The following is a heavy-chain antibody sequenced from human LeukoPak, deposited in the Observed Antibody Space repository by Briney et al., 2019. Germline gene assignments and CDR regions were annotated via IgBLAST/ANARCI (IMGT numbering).Heavy chain of an antibody. J-gene: IGHJ4*02. CDR3: AKQLGYCSDGSCYFPY. CDR1: GFTFSSSA. D-gene: IGHD2-15*01. Sequence: GGSLRLSCAASGFTFSSSAMSWVRQAPEKGLEWFSAISNNGGYTYYADSVQGRFTISRDNSKSTLCLQMNSLRAEDTAVYYCAKQLGYCSDGSCYFPYWGQGTLVTVSS. CDR2: ISNNGGYT. V-gene: IGHV3-23*01.